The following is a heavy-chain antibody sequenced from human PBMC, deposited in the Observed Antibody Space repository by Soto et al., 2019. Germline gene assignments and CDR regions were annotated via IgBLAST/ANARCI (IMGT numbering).Heavy chain of an antibody. D-gene: IGHD6-13*01. J-gene: IGHJ3*02. CDR1: GYTFTGYY. V-gene: IGHV1-2*04. CDR2: INPNSGGT. CDR3: ATQQLARGNDAFDI. Sequence: QVQLVQSGAEVKKPGASVKVSCKASGYTFTGYYMHCVRQAPGQGLEWMGWINPNSGGTNYAQKFQGWVTMTRDTSISTAYMELSRLRSDDTAVYYCATQQLARGNDAFDIWGQGTMVTVSS.